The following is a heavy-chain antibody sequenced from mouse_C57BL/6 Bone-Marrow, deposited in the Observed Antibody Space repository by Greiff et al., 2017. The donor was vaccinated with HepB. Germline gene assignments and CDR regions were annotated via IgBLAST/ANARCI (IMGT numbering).Heavy chain of an antibody. D-gene: IGHD1-1*01. CDR2: ISDGGSYT. J-gene: IGHJ2*01. Sequence: EVKLMESGGGLVKPGGSLKLSCAASGFTFSSYAMSWVRQTPEKRLEWVATISDGGSYTYYPDNVKGRFTISRDNAKNNLYLQMSHLKSEDTAMYYCARDDTTVNFDYWGQGTTLTVSS. CDR1: GFTFSSYA. CDR3: ARDDTTVNFDY. V-gene: IGHV5-4*01.